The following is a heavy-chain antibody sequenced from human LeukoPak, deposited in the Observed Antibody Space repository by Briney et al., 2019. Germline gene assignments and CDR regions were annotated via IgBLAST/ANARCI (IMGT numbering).Heavy chain of an antibody. CDR1: GYSISSGYN. CDR2: IYHSGST. D-gene: IGHD1-26*01. CDR3: SGSFDY. Sequence: PSETLSLTCTVSGYSISSGYNWGWIRQPPGKGLEWIGSIYHSGSTYYNPSLKSRVTISVDTSKNQFSLKLSSVTAADTAVYYCSGSFDYWGQGTLVTVSS. V-gene: IGHV4-38-2*02. J-gene: IGHJ4*02.